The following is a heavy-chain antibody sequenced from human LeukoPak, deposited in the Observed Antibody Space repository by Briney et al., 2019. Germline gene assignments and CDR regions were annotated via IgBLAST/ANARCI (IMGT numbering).Heavy chain of an antibody. CDR2: ISSSGSTI. J-gene: IGHJ4*02. Sequence: GGSLRLSCAASGFTFSSYEMNWVRQVPGKGLEWVSYISSSGSTIYYADSVKGRFTISRDNAKNSLYLQMNSLRAEDTAVYYCARDREAVDTKAWYFDYWGQGTLVTVSS. CDR1: GFTFSSYE. CDR3: ARDREAVDTKAWYFDY. V-gene: IGHV3-48*03. D-gene: IGHD6-19*01.